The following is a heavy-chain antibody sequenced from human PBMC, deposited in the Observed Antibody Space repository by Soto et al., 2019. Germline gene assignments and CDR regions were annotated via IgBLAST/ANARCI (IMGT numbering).Heavy chain of an antibody. CDR2: IYYSGST. Sequence: SETLSLTCVVSGGSLSSYYWSWIRQPPGKGLEWIGYIYYSGSTYYNPSLKSRVTISVDTSKNQFSLKLSSVTAADTAVYYCSRGILVWGQGTLVTV. CDR3: SRGILV. D-gene: IGHD2-15*01. CDR1: GGSLSSYY. J-gene: IGHJ4*02. V-gene: IGHV4-59*06.